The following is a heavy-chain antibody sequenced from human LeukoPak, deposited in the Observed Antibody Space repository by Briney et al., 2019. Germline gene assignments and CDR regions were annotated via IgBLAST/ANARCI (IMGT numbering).Heavy chain of an antibody. V-gene: IGHV3-23*01. D-gene: IGHD6-19*01. CDR3: AKFYCGGWSHFDY. J-gene: IGHJ4*02. Sequence: GGSLRLSCAASGFTFSSYAMSWVRQAPGKGLEWVSAMSGSGGSTYYADSVKGRFTTSRDNSKNTLYLQMNSLRAEDTAVYYCAKFYCGGWSHFDYWGQGTMVTVPS. CDR2: MSGSGGST. CDR1: GFTFSSYA.